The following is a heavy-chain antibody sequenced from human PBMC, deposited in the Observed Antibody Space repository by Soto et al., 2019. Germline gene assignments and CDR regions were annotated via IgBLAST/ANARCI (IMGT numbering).Heavy chain of an antibody. Sequence: QVQLVQSGAEVKKPGASVKVSCKASGYTFSSYSISWVRQAPGQGLEWMGWISAYNGNTNYAQMLQGRVTMTTDTSTNTAYMELRSLRSYDTAVYYCERHAPPADYWGQGTLVTVSS. D-gene: IGHD2-2*01. CDR3: ERHAPPADY. J-gene: IGHJ4*02. V-gene: IGHV1-18*04. CDR2: ISAYNGNT. CDR1: GYTFSSYS.